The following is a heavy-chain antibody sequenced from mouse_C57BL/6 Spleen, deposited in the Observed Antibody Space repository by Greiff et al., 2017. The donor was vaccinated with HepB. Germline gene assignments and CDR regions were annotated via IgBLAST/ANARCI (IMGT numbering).Heavy chain of an antibody. CDR2: IDPSDSYT. CDR3: ARKGITTGAMDY. Sequence: VQLQQSGAELVKPGASVKLSCKASGYTFTSYWMQWVKQRPGQGLEWIGEIDPSDSYTNYNQKFKGKATLTVDTSSSTAYMQLSSLTSEDSAVYYCARKGITTGAMDYWGQGTSVTVSS. J-gene: IGHJ4*01. V-gene: IGHV1-50*01. D-gene: IGHD1-1*01. CDR1: GYTFTSYW.